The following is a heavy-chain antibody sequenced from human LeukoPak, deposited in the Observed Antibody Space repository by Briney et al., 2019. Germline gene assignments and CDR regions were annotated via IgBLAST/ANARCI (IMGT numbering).Heavy chain of an antibody. Sequence: ASVKVSCKSSGYTFTGHYMHWMRQAPGQGLEWMGWINPNSGVTRYAQRFQGRVTMTRDTSTSTAYMELSRLKSDDTAAYYCARVAYCRTGVCLHYDYWGQGTVDTVSS. CDR3: ARVAYCRTGVCLHYDY. J-gene: IGHJ4*02. CDR1: GYTFTGHY. V-gene: IGHV1-2*02. D-gene: IGHD2-21*01. CDR2: INPNSGVT.